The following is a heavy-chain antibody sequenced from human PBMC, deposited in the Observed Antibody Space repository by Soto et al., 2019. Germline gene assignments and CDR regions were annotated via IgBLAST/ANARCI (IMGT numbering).Heavy chain of an antibody. D-gene: IGHD3-10*01. CDR3: ARDLGGGFGELQFDY. CDR1: GYTFTSYG. CDR2: ISAYNGNT. Sequence: ASVKVSCKASGYTFTSYGISWVRQAPGQGLEWMGWISAYNGNTNYAQKLQGRVTMTTDTSTSTAYMELRSLRSDDTAVYYCARDLGGGFGELQFDYWGQGTLVTVSS. J-gene: IGHJ4*02. V-gene: IGHV1-18*01.